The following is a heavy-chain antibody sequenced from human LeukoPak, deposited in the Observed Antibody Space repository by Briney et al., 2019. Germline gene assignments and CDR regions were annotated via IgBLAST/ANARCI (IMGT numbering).Heavy chain of an antibody. Sequence: GASVKVSCKASGYTFTDYYMHWVRQAPGQGLEWMGWINPNSGGTNYAQKFQGRVTMTRDTSISTAYMELSRLRSDDTAVYYCARDSSSWYAVDYWGQGTLVTVSS. CDR2: INPNSGGT. CDR1: GYTFTDYY. CDR3: ARDSSSWYAVDY. J-gene: IGHJ4*02. D-gene: IGHD6-13*01. V-gene: IGHV1-2*02.